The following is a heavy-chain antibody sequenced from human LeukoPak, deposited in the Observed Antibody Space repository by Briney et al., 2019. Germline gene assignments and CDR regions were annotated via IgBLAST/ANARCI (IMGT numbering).Heavy chain of an antibody. D-gene: IGHD2/OR15-2a*01. CDR3: ARAGYSNRWDGVDY. CDR2: IYPGDSDT. CDR1: GYTFTNYW. V-gene: IGHV5-51*01. J-gene: IGHJ4*02. Sequence: GESLKISCKGSGYTFTNYWIGWVRQMPGKGLEFMGIIYPGDSDTRYSPSFQGQATISVDKSINTAYLQWSSLKASDSAMYYCARAGYSNRWDGVDYWGQGTLVTVSS.